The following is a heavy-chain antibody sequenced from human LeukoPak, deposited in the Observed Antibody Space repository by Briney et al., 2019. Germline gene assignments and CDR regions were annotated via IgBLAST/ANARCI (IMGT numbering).Heavy chain of an antibody. CDR2: ISISSTYT. Sequence: GGSLRLSCAASGFSFRDDYMSWIRPAPGKGLEWLSYISISSTYTKYADSVKGRFTISRDNAKSSLYLQMNSLREEDTAVYYCARQPSSRNFDSWGQGTLVTVSS. D-gene: IGHD6-13*01. CDR1: GFSFRDDY. CDR3: ARQPSSRNFDS. J-gene: IGHJ4*02. V-gene: IGHV3-11*03.